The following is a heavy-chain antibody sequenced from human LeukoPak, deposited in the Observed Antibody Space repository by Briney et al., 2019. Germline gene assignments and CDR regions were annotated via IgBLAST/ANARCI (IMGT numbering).Heavy chain of an antibody. CDR1: GYTFTSFG. D-gene: IGHD3-16*02. Sequence: ASVKVSCKASGYTFTSFGITWVRQAPGQGLEWMGWISGYNGNTNYAQKFQGRVTMTTDSSTSTVYMELRSLRADDSAVYFCARDKEWGNYRYFDYWGQGTLVTVSS. J-gene: IGHJ4*02. CDR2: ISGYNGNT. CDR3: ARDKEWGNYRYFDY. V-gene: IGHV1-18*01.